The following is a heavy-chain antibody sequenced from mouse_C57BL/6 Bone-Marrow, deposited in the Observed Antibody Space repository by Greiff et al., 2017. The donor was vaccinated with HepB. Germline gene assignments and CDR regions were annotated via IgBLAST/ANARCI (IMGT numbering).Heavy chain of an antibody. CDR2: IHPNSGST. Sequence: VQLQQPGAELVKPGASVKLSCKASGYTFTSYWMHWVKQRPGQGLEWIGMIHPNSGSTNYNEKFKSKATLTVDKSSSTAYMQLSSLTSEASAVYYCARYMGGPWFAYWGQGTLVTVSA. D-gene: IGHD1-1*02. CDR3: ARYMGGPWFAY. CDR1: GYTFTSYW. J-gene: IGHJ3*01. V-gene: IGHV1-64*01.